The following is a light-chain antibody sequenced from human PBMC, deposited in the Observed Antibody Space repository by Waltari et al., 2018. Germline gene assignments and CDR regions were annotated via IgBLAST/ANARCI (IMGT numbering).Light chain of an antibody. V-gene: IGLV1-40*01. J-gene: IGLJ2*01. CDR3: QSFDNMLGGGVV. Sequence: QSVLTQPPSVSGTPGQRVTISCSGSTSNIGAGHDVHCYQQLPGTAPKLLIYGNNNRPPGVPDRFSGSKSGSSASLAITGLQADDEADYCWQSFDNMLGGGVVFGGGTKLAVL. CDR1: TSNIGAGHD. CDR2: GNN.